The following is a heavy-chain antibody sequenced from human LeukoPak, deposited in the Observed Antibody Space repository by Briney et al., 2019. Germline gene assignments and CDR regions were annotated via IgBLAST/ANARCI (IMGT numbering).Heavy chain of an antibody. J-gene: IGHJ3*02. Sequence: GASVKVSCKASGYTFTSYGISWVRQAPGQGLEWVGWISTYNGNTNYAQKLQGRVTMTKDTSTSTAYMELRSLRSDDTAAYYCARVNIYDILTGYALDAFDIWGQGTMVTVSS. CDR2: ISTYNGNT. CDR1: GYTFTSYG. V-gene: IGHV1-18*01. D-gene: IGHD3-9*01. CDR3: ARVNIYDILTGYALDAFDI.